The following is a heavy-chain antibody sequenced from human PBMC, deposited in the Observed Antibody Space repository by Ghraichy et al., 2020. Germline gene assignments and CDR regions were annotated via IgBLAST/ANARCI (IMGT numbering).Heavy chain of an antibody. CDR3: ARGYRTTVTTPADYYYGMDV. J-gene: IGHJ6*02. D-gene: IGHD4-17*01. CDR2: IIPIFGTA. CDR1: GGTFSSYA. Sequence: SVKVSCKASGGTFSSYAISWVRQAPGQGLEWMGGIIPIFGTANYAQKFQGRVTITADESTSTAYMELSSLRSEDTAVYYCARGYRTTVTTPADYYYGMDVWGQGTTVTVSS. V-gene: IGHV1-69*13.